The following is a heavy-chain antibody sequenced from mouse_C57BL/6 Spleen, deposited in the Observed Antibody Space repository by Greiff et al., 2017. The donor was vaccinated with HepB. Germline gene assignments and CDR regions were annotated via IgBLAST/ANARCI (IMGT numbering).Heavy chain of an antibody. D-gene: IGHD1-1*01. V-gene: IGHV1-22*01. Sequence: VQLQQSGPELVKPGASVKMSCKASGYTFTDYNMHWVKQRHGKSLEWIGYINPNNGGTSYNQKFKGKATLTVNKSSSTAYMELRSLTSEDSAVYYCARDGVIITTVVPYYFDYWGQGTTLTVSS. J-gene: IGHJ2*01. CDR2: INPNNGGT. CDR3: ARDGVIITTVVPYYFDY. CDR1: GYTFTDYN.